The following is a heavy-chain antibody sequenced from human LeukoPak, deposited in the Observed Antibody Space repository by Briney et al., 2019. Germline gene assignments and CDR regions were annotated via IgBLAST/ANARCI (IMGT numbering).Heavy chain of an antibody. J-gene: IGHJ1*01. V-gene: IGHV3-72*01. D-gene: IGHD6-19*01. CDR2: IRNKANRYTT. CDR1: GFTFSDHY. Sequence: PGGSLRLSCAASGFTFSDHYMDWVRQAPGKGLEWVGRIRNKANRYTTEYAASVKGRFSISRDDSKNSLYLQMNSLESEDTAIYYCSRYQLGVAGRYFQHWGQGTLVTVSS. CDR3: SRYQLGVAGRYFQH.